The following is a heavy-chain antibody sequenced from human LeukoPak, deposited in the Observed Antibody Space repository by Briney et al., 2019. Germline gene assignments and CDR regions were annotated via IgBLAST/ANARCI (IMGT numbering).Heavy chain of an antibody. CDR2: IQNSAGT. CDR3: ATDYSNFYGMDV. J-gene: IGHJ6*02. CDR1: GGSISSYF. V-gene: IGHV4-59*01. Sequence: KPSETLSLTCTVSGGSISSYFWSWIRQPPGKGLEWIGYIQNSAGTNYNPSLESRVTISVDSSKDQFSLRLSSVTAADTAVYYCATDYSNFYGMDVWGQGTTVTVSS. D-gene: IGHD4-11*01.